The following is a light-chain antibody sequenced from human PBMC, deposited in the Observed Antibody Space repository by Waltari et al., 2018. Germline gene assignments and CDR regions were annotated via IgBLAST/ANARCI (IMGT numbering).Light chain of an antibody. V-gene: IGLV2-23*01. J-gene: IGLJ2*01. Sequence: QSALTQPASVSGSPGQSITISSPGTSSDVGSYNLVSWYQQHPGKAPKLMIYEGSKRPSGVSNRFSGSKSGNTASLTISGLQAEDEADYYCCSYAGSSTPVVFGGGTKLTVL. CDR1: SSDVGSYNL. CDR2: EGS. CDR3: CSYAGSSTPVV.